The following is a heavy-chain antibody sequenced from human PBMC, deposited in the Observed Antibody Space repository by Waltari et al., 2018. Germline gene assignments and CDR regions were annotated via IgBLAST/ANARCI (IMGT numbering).Heavy chain of an antibody. J-gene: IGHJ3*02. CDR3: ARGGLMGFRETDAFDI. V-gene: IGHV3-53*01. D-gene: IGHD2-8*01. CDR1: GFTVSSNY. CDR2: IYSGGST. Sequence: EVQLVESGGGLIQPGGSLRLSCAASGFTVSSNYMSWVRQAPGKGLEWVSVIYSGGSTYYADSVKGRVTISRDNSKNTLYLQMNSLRAEDTAVYYCARGGLMGFRETDAFDIWGQGTMVTVSS.